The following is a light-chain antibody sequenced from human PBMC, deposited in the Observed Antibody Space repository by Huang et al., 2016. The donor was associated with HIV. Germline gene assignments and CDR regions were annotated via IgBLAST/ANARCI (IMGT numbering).Light chain of an antibody. CDR1: QSVSNN. Sequence: EIVMTQSPVTLSVSPGERATLSCKASQSVSNNLAWYQQKPGQAPRLLIYGASTRATGIPARVSGSGSGTEFTLTISSLESEDFAVYYCQQYNNWPPWTFGQGTKVEIK. CDR3: QQYNNWPPWT. CDR2: GAS. V-gene: IGKV3-15*01. J-gene: IGKJ1*01.